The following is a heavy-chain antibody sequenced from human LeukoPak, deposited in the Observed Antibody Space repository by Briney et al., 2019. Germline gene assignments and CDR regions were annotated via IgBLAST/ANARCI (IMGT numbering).Heavy chain of an antibody. D-gene: IGHD3-10*01. V-gene: IGHV4-59*08. J-gene: IGHJ5*02. Sequence: SETLSLTCTVSGGSISSYYWSWIRQPPGKGLEWIGYIYYSGSTNYNPSLKSRVTISVDTSKNQFSLKLSSVTAADTAVYYCARLKGTMVRGVSGGWFDPWGQGTLVTVSS. CDR3: ARLKGTMVRGVSGGWFDP. CDR1: GGSISSYY. CDR2: IYYSGST.